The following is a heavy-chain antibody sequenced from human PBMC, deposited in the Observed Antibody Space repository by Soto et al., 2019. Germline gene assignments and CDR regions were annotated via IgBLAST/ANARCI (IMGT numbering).Heavy chain of an antibody. CDR3: ARDSRSMVRGVIAYYYYGMDV. CDR2: ISSSGSTI. Sequence: GGSLRLSCAASGFTFSSYEMNWVRQDPGKGLEWVSYISSSGSTIYYADSVKGRFTISRDNAKNSLYLQMNSLRAEDTAVYYCARDSRSMVRGVIAYYYYGMDVWGQGTTVTVSS. D-gene: IGHD3-10*01. CDR1: GFTFSSYE. J-gene: IGHJ6*02. V-gene: IGHV3-48*03.